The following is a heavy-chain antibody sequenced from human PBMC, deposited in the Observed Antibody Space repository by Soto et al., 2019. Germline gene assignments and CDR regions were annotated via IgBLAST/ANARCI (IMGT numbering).Heavy chain of an antibody. J-gene: IGHJ6*02. CDR1: GYTFTSFG. CDR2: ISAYNGDT. Sequence: GASVKVSCKASGYTFTSFGINWVRQAPGQGLEWMGWISAYNGDTNYAQKLQGRVTMTTDTSTTTAYMELRSLRSDDTAVYYCARHVDYYYYDMDVWGQGTTVTVSS. CDR3: ARHVDYYYYDMDV. V-gene: IGHV1-18*01.